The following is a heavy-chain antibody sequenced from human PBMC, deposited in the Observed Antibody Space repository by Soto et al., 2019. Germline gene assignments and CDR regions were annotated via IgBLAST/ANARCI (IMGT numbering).Heavy chain of an antibody. CDR1: GFICSSYD. J-gene: IGHJ3*02. Sequence: GGSLGLSCAASGFICSSYDMSWVRQAPGKGLEWVSTILVDGRTFYVDSVKGRFTISRDSSQNTVFLQVNSLTAGDTALCYCAKATATGGGAFDICGQGTMVTVSS. CDR3: AKATATGGGAFDI. CDR2: ILVDGRT. D-gene: IGHD2-8*02. V-gene: IGHV3-23*01.